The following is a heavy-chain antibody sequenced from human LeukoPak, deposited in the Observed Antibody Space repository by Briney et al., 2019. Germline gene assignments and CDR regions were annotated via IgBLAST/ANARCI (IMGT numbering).Heavy chain of an antibody. CDR2: ISVSNTYI. Sequence: GGSLRLSCAASGFTFSTYSMNWVRQAPGKGLEWVSSISVSNTYIYYTDSLKGRFTVSRDNAKNSLYLQMNSLRAEDTAVYYCAPGSVGDFDYWGQGTLVTVSS. CDR3: APGSVGDFDY. V-gene: IGHV3-21*01. J-gene: IGHJ4*02. D-gene: IGHD2-21*01. CDR1: GFTFSTYS.